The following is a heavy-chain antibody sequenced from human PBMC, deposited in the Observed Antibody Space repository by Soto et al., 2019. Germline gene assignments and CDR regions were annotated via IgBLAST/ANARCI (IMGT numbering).Heavy chain of an antibody. CDR3: ARRGEATIHYYYYGMDV. CDR1: GYSFTSYW. CDR2: IDPSDSYT. J-gene: IGHJ6*02. D-gene: IGHD5-12*01. V-gene: IGHV5-10-1*01. Sequence: PGESLKISCKGSGYSFTSYWISWVRQMPGKGLEWMGRIDPSDSYTNYSPSFQGHVTISADKSISTAYLQWSSLKASDTAMYYCARRGEATIHYYYYGMDVWGQGTTVTVSS.